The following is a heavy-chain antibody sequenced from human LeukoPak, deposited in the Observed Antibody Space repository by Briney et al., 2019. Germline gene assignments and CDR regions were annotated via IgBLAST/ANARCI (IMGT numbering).Heavy chain of an antibody. CDR1: GFTFSSYA. V-gene: IGHV3-23*01. CDR2: FSGSGGST. J-gene: IGHJ6*03. D-gene: IGHD2-2*01. CDR3: AKAGCGSPSCYYHHLYYYYMDV. Sequence: PGGSLRLSCAASGFTFSSYAMSWVRQAPGKGLEWVSAFSGSGGSTYYADSVKGRFTISRDNSKNTLYLQMNSLRAEDTAVYYCAKAGCGSPSCYYHHLYYYYMDVWGKGTTVTVSS.